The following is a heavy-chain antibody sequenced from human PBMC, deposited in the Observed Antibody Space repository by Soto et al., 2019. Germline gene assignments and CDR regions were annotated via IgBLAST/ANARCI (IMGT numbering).Heavy chain of an antibody. D-gene: IGHD4-17*01. J-gene: IGHJ6*02. CDR2: ISYDGSNK. Sequence: GGSLRLSCAASGFTFSSYGMHWVRQAPGKGLEWVAVISYDGSNKYYADSVKGRFTISRDNSKNTLYLQMNSLRAEDTAVYYCAKVGDYSPYYYYYYGMDVWGQGTTVTVSS. CDR1: GFTFSSYG. CDR3: AKVGDYSPYYYYYYGMDV. V-gene: IGHV3-30*18.